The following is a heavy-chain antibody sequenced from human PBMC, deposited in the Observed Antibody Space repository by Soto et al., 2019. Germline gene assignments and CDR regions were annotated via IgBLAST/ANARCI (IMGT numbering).Heavy chain of an antibody. CDR1: GFTFSSYA. Sequence: GGSLRLSCAASGFTFSSYAMSWVRQAPGKGLEWFSVISGSGSSTYYADSVKGRFTISRDNSKKTLYVQMNSLRAEDTAVYYCAKMSDFWSGSPTYHFDYWGQGTQVTVSS. J-gene: IGHJ4*02. V-gene: IGHV3-23*01. CDR2: ISGSGSST. CDR3: AKMSDFWSGSPTYHFDY. D-gene: IGHD3-3*01.